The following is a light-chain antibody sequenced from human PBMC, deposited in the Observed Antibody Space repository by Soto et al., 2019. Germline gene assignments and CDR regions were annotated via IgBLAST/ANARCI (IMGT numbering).Light chain of an antibody. J-gene: IGKJ1*01. Sequence: DIQMTQSPSTLSASVGDRVTITCRASQSISSWLAWYQQKPGKAPKLLIYDASSLESGVPSTFSGSGSGTEFTLTIISLQPDDFATYYCQQYNSYSWTFGQGTKVEIK. CDR1: QSISSW. V-gene: IGKV1-5*01. CDR3: QQYNSYSWT. CDR2: DAS.